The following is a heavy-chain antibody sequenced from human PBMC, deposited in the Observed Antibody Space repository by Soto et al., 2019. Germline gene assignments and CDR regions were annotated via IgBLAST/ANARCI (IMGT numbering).Heavy chain of an antibody. CDR3: ARDMNSSSWYWFPVADY. J-gene: IGHJ4*02. Sequence: GGSLRLSCAASGFTFSSYSMNWVRQAPGKGLEWVSSISSSSSYIYYADSVKGRFTISRDNAKNSLYLQMNSLRAEDTAVYYCARDMNSSSWYWFPVADYWGQGTLVTVSS. V-gene: IGHV3-21*01. CDR1: GFTFSSYS. D-gene: IGHD6-13*01. CDR2: ISSSSSYI.